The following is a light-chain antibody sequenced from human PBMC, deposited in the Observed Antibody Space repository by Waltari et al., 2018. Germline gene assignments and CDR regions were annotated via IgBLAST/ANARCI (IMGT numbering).Light chain of an antibody. J-gene: IGKJ1*01. CDR3: QQSYSHTRT. CDR2: AAS. V-gene: IGKV1-39*01. Sequence: DINMTQSPSFLSTSVGDRVTITCRASQSISSYLNWYQQKPGKAPKLLIYAASSLQSGVPSRFSGSGSGRDFTLIISSLQPEDFATYYCQQSYSHTRTFGQGTKVEIK. CDR1: QSISSY.